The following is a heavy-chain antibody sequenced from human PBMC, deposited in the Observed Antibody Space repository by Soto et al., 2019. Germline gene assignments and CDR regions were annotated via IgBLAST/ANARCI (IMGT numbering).Heavy chain of an antibody. V-gene: IGHV4-34*01. CDR3: ARGFSH. CDR1: GGSVSLYY. CDR2: INDSGST. Sequence: QVQLQQWGAGLLKPSETLSLTCVVYGGSVSLYYWSWLRQPPGKGLEWIGEINDSGSTNYNPSLKSRVTISIDTSKNQFYLKLRSVTAADTAVYFCARGFSHWGQGTLVTVSS. J-gene: IGHJ4*02.